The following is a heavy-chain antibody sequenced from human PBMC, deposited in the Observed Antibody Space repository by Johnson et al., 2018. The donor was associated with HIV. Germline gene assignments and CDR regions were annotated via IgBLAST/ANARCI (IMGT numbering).Heavy chain of an antibody. J-gene: IGHJ3*02. Sequence: VQLVESGGDLVKPGGSLRLSCAASGFTFRDYYMSWIRQAPGKGLEWVGRIKSKTDCGTTDYAAPVKGRFTISRDDSKNTLYLQMNSLKTEDTAVYYCTTNVGRRVAAPPRVAFDIWGQGTMVTVSS. D-gene: IGHD2-15*01. CDR3: TTNVGRRVAAPPRVAFDI. CDR2: IKSKTDCGTT. V-gene: IGHV3-15*01. CDR1: GFTFRDYY.